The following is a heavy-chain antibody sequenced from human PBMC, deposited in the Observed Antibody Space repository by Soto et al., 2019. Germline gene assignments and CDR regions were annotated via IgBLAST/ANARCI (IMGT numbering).Heavy chain of an antibody. D-gene: IGHD3-9*01. CDR3: ARGGGDILNGHPTDYDY. V-gene: IGHV1-69*01. J-gene: IGHJ4*02. CDR2: IIPIFGTA. Sequence: QVQLVQSGAEVKKPGSSVKVSCKASGGTFSSYAISWVRQAPGQGLEWMGGIIPIFGTANYAQKFQGRVTITADESTSTAYMELSSLRSEDTAVYYCARGGGDILNGHPTDYDYWGQGTLVTVSS. CDR1: GGTFSSYA.